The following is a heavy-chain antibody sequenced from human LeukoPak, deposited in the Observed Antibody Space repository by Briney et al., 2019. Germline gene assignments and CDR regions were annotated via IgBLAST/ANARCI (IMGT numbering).Heavy chain of an antibody. CDR2: ISWNSGSI. Sequence: PGGSLRLSCAASGFTFDDYAMHWGRQAPGKGLEWGSGISWNSGSIGYADSVKGRFTISRDNAKNSLYLQMNSLRAEDTALYYCAKDLSGSYPRGFDYWGQGTLVTVSS. CDR3: AKDLSGSYPRGFDY. CDR1: GFTFDDYA. D-gene: IGHD1-26*01. J-gene: IGHJ4*02. V-gene: IGHV3-9*01.